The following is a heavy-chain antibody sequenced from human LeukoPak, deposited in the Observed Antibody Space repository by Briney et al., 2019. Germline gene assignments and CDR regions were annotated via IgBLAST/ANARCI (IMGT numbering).Heavy chain of an antibody. CDR1: GGSISSGSYY. D-gene: IGHD3-22*01. Sequence: SQTLSLTWTVSGGSISSGSYYWSWIRQPAGKGLEWIGRIYTSGSTNYNPSLKSRVTISVDTSKNQFSLKLSSVTATDTAVYYCVRVTTGGYYNCWGQGTLVTVSS. CDR3: VRVTTGGYYNC. V-gene: IGHV4-61*02. CDR2: IYTSGST. J-gene: IGHJ4*02.